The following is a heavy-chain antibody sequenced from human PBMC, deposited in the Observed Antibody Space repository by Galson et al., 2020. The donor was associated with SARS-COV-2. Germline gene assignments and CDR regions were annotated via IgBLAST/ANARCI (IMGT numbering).Heavy chain of an antibody. CDR1: GFTFSNAW. CDR2: IKSKIDGGTT. D-gene: IGHD3-9*01. CDR3: TTDYDILTGYYFIDAFDI. V-gene: IGHV3-15*01. Sequence: GGSLRLSCAASGFTFSNAWMSWVRQTPGKGLEWVGRIKSKIDGGTTDYAAPVKGRFTISRDDSKNTMYLQMNSLKAEDTGVYYCTTDYDILTGYYFIDAFDIWGQGTMVTVSS. J-gene: IGHJ3*02.